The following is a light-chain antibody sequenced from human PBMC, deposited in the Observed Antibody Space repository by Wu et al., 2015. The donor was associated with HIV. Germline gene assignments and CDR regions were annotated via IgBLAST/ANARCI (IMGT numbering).Light chain of an antibody. CDR3: QQYNSSPPT. CDR2: VHP. J-gene: IGKJ4*01. CDR1: Y. Sequence: YLDLVPAETGPGXHGSSIHVHPTGPTGIPDRFSGSGSGTDFTLTISRLEPEDFAVYYCQQYNSSPPTFGGGTKVEIK. V-gene: IGKV3-20*01.